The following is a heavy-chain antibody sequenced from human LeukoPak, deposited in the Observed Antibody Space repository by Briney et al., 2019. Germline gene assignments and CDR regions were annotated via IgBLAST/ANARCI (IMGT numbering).Heavy chain of an antibody. V-gene: IGHV4-59*01. Sequence: SETLSLTCTVSRGSISSYYWSWIRQPPGKGLEWIGYIYYSGSTNYNPSLKSRVTISVDTSKNQFSLKLSSVTAADTAVYYCARMRSVTIRSYYYYYMDVWGKGTTVTVSS. D-gene: IGHD4-17*01. J-gene: IGHJ6*03. CDR3: ARMRSVTIRSYYYYYMDV. CDR1: RGSISSYY. CDR2: IYYSGST.